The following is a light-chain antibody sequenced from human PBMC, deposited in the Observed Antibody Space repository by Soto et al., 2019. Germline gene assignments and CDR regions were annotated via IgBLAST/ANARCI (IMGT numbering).Light chain of an antibody. CDR1: QRISSW. CDR2: KAS. V-gene: IGKV1-5*03. Sequence: DIQMTQSPSTLSASVGDRVTITYRASQRISSWLAWYQQKPGKAPNLLIYKASSLESGVPSSFSGSGSGTEFTLTISSLQPDDFATYYCQQYHSHPITFGQGTRLEIK. CDR3: QQYHSHPIT. J-gene: IGKJ5*01.